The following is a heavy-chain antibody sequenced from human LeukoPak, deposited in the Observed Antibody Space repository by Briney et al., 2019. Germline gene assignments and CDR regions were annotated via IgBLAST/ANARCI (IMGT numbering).Heavy chain of an antibody. D-gene: IGHD6-25*01. V-gene: IGHV4-34*01. CDR3: ARSRRGIAAAVGYYFDY. CDR1: GGSFSGYY. Sequence: SSETLSLTCAVYGGSFSGYYWSWIRQPPGKGLEWIGEINHSGSTNYNPSLKSRVTISVDTSKNQFSLKLSSVTAADTAVYYCARSRRGIAAAVGYYFDYWGQGTLVTASS. J-gene: IGHJ4*02. CDR2: INHSGST.